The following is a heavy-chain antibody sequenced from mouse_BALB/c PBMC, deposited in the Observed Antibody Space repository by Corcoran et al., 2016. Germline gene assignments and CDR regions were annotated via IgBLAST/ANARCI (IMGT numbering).Heavy chain of an antibody. Sequence: QIQLVQSGPELKKPGETVKISCKASGYTFTNYGMNWVKQAPGKGLKWMGWINTYTGEPTYADDFKGRFAFSLETSASTAYLQINNLKNEDTATYFCARMGHYYGSSYSLDYWVQGTTLTVSS. V-gene: IGHV9-3-1*01. CDR3: ARMGHYYGSSYSLDY. J-gene: IGHJ2*01. CDR1: GYTFTNYG. D-gene: IGHD1-1*01. CDR2: INTYTGEP.